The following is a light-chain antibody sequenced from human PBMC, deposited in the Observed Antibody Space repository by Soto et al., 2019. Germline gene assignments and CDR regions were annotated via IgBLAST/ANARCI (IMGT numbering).Light chain of an antibody. Sequence: QSVLTQPASVSGSPGQSITISCTGTISDIGDYNYVSWYQQHPGKAPKLMIYEVSNRPSGVSNRFSGSKSGTTASLTISGLQAEDEADYYCSSYRSGSTPYVSGTGTKVTVL. V-gene: IGLV2-14*01. J-gene: IGLJ1*01. CDR3: SSYRSGSTPYV. CDR2: EVS. CDR1: ISDIGDYNY.